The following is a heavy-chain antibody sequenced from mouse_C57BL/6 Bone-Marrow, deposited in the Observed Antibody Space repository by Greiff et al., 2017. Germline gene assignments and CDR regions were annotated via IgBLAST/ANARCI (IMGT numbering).Heavy chain of an antibody. J-gene: IGHJ1*03. CDR2: IYPRSGNT. D-gene: IGHD1-1*01. CDR1: GYTFTSYG. Sequence: SGAELARPGASVKLSCQAYGYTFTSYGVSWVKQRTGQGLEWIGEIYPRSGNTYYNEKFKGKATLTADKSSSTAYMELRSLTSEDSAVYFCARGAVLLRFYCYFHVRGTSATLPASS. CDR3: ARGAVLLRFYCYFHV. V-gene: IGHV1-81*01.